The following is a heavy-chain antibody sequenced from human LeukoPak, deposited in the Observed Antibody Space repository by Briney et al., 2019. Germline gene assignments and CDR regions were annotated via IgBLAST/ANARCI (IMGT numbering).Heavy chain of an antibody. V-gene: IGHV3-23*01. Sequence: PGGSLRLSCAASGFTLSSDAMTWVRQAPGKGLEWVLSISDSGGNTFYADSVKGRFTISRDISKNTLFLHINGLRAEDTAMYYCARLYGGSYAYWGRGTLLTVSS. CDR2: ISDSGGNT. CDR1: GFTLSSDA. CDR3: ARLYGGSYAY. D-gene: IGHD1-26*01. J-gene: IGHJ4*02.